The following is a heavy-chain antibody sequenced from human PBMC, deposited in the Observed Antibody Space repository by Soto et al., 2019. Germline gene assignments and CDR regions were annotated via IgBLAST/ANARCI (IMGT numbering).Heavy chain of an antibody. CDR3: AAPKQLSMGYYYGMDV. V-gene: IGHV5-10-1*01. CDR1: GYSFTSYW. Sequence: GEALKISCKGSGYSFTSYWISWVRQMPGKGLEWMGRIDPSDSYTNYSPSFQGHVTISADKSISTAYLQWSSLKASDTAMYYCAAPKQLSMGYYYGMDVWGQGTTVTVSS. CDR2: IDPSDSYT. J-gene: IGHJ6*02. D-gene: IGHD2-2*01.